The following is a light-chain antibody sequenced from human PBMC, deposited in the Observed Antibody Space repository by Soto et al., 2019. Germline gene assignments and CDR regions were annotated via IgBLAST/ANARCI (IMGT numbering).Light chain of an antibody. CDR2: DAS. V-gene: IGKV1-5*01. CDR1: QSISSW. CDR3: QQYSSSWT. J-gene: IGKJ1*01. Sequence: DIQMTQSPSTLSASVGDRVTITCRASQSISSWLAWYQQKPGKAPKVLIYDASSLESGVPSRFSGSGSGTEFPLTISSLQPDDFATYYCQQYSSSWTFGQGTKVQVK.